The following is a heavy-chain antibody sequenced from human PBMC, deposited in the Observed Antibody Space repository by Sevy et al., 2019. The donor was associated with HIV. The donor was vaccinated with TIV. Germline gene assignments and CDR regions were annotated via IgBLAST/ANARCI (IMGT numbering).Heavy chain of an antibody. D-gene: IGHD3-10*01. Sequence: KQSQTLSLTCAISGDSVSSNSAAWNWIRQSPSRGLEWLGRTYYRSKWYNDYAVSVKSRITINPDTSKNQFSLQLNSVTPEDTAVYYCARAHYGSGSYQNWFDPWGQGTLVTVSS. CDR3: ARAHYGSGSYQNWFDP. CDR1: GDSVSSNSAA. V-gene: IGHV6-1*01. CDR2: TYYRSKWYN. J-gene: IGHJ5*02.